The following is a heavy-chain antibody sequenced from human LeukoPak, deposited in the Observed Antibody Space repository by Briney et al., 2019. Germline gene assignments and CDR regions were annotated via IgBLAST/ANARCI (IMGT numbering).Heavy chain of an antibody. J-gene: IGHJ4*02. CDR1: GFTFTSSA. V-gene: IGHV1-58*02. D-gene: IGHD3-22*01. CDR2: IVVGSGNT. Sequence: WASVKVSCKASGFTFTSSAMQWVRQARGQRLEWIGWIVVGSGNTNYAQKFQERVTITRDMSTSTAYMELSSLRSEDTAVYYCAADRDSSGYPYYFDYWGQGTLVTVSS. CDR3: AADRDSSGYPYYFDY.